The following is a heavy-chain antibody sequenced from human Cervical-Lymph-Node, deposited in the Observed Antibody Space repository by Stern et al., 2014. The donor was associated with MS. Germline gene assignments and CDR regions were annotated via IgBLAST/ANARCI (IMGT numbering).Heavy chain of an antibody. CDR2: ICVYNGKT. J-gene: IGHJ5*02. D-gene: IGHD3-10*01. V-gene: IGHV1-18*01. CDR1: GYTFTSYG. Sequence: QAQLGESGADVKKPGTSVKVSCKASGYTFTSYGMSWVRQVPGQGLEWMGWICVYNGKTNHAQKLKGRVVMNTHTSTSTASIELRSLRSDDTAVYYCARQWFGELNWFDPWGQGTLVTVSS. CDR3: ARQWFGELNWFDP.